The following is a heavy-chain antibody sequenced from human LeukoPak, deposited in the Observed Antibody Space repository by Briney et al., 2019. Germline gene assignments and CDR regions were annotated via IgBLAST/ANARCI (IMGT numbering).Heavy chain of an antibody. CDR3: SREISVVRGVI. V-gene: IGHV3-30-3*01. J-gene: IGHJ4*02. CDR2: MSSDGTNT. CDR1: GFSFSSFT. Sequence: GGSLRLSCSGSGFSFSSFTMHWVRQAPGKGLEWVAVMSSDGTNTYYAASVKGRFTISRDISKNTLYLQMNSLRAEDTAVYYCSREISVVRGVIWGQGTLVTVSS. D-gene: IGHD3-10*01.